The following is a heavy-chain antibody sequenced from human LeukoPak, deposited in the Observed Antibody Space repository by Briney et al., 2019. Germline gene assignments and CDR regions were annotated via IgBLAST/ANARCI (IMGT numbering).Heavy chain of an antibody. J-gene: IGHJ6*03. CDR2: MNPNSGNT. CDR1: GYTFTSYD. D-gene: IGHD6-13*01. V-gene: IGHV1-8*01. Sequence: ASVKVSCKASGYTFTSYDINWVRQATGQGLEWMGWMNPNSGNTGYAQKFQGRVTMTRSTSISTAYMELSSLRSDDTAVYYCARGSIAAAGPSYYYYYMDVWGKGTTVTVSS. CDR3: ARGSIAAAGPSYYYYYMDV.